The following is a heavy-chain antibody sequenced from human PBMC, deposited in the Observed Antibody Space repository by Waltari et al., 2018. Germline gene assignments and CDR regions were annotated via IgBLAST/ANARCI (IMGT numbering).Heavy chain of an antibody. CDR2: IYHSGST. Sequence: QVQLQESGPGLVKPSETLSLTCTVSGYSISSGYYWGWLRQPPGKGLEWIGSIYHSGSTYYNPSLKSRVTISVDTSKNHFSLKLSSVTAADTAVYYCARLWAGWELLSYFDYWGQGTLVTVSS. D-gene: IGHD1-26*01. CDR1: GYSISSGYY. V-gene: IGHV4-38-2*02. J-gene: IGHJ4*02. CDR3: ARLWAGWELLSYFDY.